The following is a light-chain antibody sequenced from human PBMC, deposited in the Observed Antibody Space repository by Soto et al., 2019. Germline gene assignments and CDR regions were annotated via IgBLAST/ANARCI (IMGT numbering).Light chain of an antibody. CDR3: QQYYSNPLT. J-gene: IGKJ4*01. V-gene: IGKV4-1*01. Sequence: DIVMTQSPDSLALSLGEGATINCKSSQSVLYSSNNKNYLAWYQQKTGQTPKMLIYWASTRESGVPDRFSGSGSGTDFTLTISSLQAEDVAVYYCQQYYSNPLTFGGGTKVDIK. CDR2: WAS. CDR1: QSVLYSSNNKNY.